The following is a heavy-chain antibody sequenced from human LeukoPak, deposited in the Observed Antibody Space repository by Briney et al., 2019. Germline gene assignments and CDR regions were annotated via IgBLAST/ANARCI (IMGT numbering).Heavy chain of an antibody. Sequence: SETLSLTCAVYGGSFSGYYWGWIRQPPGKGLEWIGSIYHSGSTYYNPSLKSRVTISVDTSKNQFSLKLSSVTAADTAVYYCARGLREYSSSYYFDYWGQGTLVTVSS. CDR1: GGSFSGYY. V-gene: IGHV4-38-2*01. CDR2: IYHSGST. D-gene: IGHD6-6*01. J-gene: IGHJ4*02. CDR3: ARGLREYSSSYYFDY.